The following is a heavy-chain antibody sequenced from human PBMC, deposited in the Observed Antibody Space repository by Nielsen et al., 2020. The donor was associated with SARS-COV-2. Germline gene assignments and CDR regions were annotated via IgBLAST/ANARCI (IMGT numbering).Heavy chain of an antibody. Sequence: GGSLRLSCAASGFTFSAYGMHWVRQTPANGLEWVAVISYDAVNVDYADSVKGRFTISRDNSKNTLYLQMNSLRAEDTAVYYCAKDQFEYSGSYYGMDVWGQGTTVTVSS. D-gene: IGHD1-26*01. CDR3: AKDQFEYSGSYYGMDV. CDR1: GFTFSAYG. J-gene: IGHJ6*02. CDR2: ISYDAVNV. V-gene: IGHV3-30*18.